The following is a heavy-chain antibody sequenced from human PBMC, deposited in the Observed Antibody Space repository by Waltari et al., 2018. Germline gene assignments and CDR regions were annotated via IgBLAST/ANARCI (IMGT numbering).Heavy chain of an antibody. CDR1: GGSFSGYY. CDR2: INHSGST. J-gene: IGHJ6*02. D-gene: IGHD1-1*01. V-gene: IGHV4-34*01. CDR3: ARGPQLELLGGGAVDV. Sequence: QVQLQQWGAGLLKPSETLSLTCAVYGGSFSGYYWSWIRKPPGKGLEWIGEINHSGSTNYNPSLKSRVTISVDTSKNQFSLKLSSVTAADTAVYYCARGPQLELLGGGAVDVWGQGTTVTVSS.